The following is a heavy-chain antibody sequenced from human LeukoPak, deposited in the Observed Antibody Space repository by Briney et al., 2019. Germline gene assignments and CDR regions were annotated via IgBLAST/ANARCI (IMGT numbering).Heavy chain of an antibody. V-gene: IGHV3-7*01. D-gene: IGHD6-13*01. Sequence: GGSLRLSCAASGFTFSSYWVTWVRQAPGKGLEWVANIKQDGSDQYYVDSVKGRFTISRENAKNSLYLQMNSLRAEDTAVYYCAVLAATDSNDYWGQGTLVTGSS. CDR1: GFTFSSYW. J-gene: IGHJ4*02. CDR2: IKQDGSDQ. CDR3: AVLAATDSNDY.